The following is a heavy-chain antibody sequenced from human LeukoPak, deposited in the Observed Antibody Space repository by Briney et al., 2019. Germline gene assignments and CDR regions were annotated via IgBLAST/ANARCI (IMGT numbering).Heavy chain of an antibody. CDR1: GYSITNYW. J-gene: IGHJ5*02. CDR3: ARQEYCSGGSCYTWFDP. Sequence: GESLKISCKGSGYSITNYWIAWVRQMPGKGLEWMWIIYPADSDIRYSPSFQGQVTISADKSISTAYLQWSSLKASDTAMYYCARQEYCSGGSCYTWFDPWGQGTLVSVSS. CDR2: IYPADSDI. V-gene: IGHV5-51*01. D-gene: IGHD2-15*01.